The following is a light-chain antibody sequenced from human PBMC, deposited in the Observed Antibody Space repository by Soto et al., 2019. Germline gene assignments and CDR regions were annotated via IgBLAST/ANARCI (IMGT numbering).Light chain of an antibody. J-gene: IGLJ1*01. CDR3: GTWDSSLSGGV. CDR2: DNN. CDR1: SSNIGINY. V-gene: IGLV1-51*01. Sequence: QSVLTQPHSVSAAPGQKVTISCSGSSSNIGINYVSWYQHLPGSAPRLLIYDNNKRPSGIPDRFSGSKSGTSATLGITGLQTGDEADYYCGTWDSSLSGGVFGAGTKVTV.